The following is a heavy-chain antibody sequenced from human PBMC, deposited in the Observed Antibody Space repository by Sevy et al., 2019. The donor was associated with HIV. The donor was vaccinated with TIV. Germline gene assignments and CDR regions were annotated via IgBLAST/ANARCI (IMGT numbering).Heavy chain of an antibody. CDR3: AVAQYQLLSPFVS. V-gene: IGHV3-49*04. CDR2: IRSKTFRGTT. J-gene: IGHJ4*02. D-gene: IGHD2-2*01. CDR1: GLTFSDYA. Sequence: GGSLRLSCTASGLTFSDYAMSWVRQAPGKGLEWLGLIRSKTFRGTTEYAASVKGRFTISRDDSKNIAYLQMNSLKTEDTAVYYCAVAQYQLLSPFVSWGQGTLVTVSS.